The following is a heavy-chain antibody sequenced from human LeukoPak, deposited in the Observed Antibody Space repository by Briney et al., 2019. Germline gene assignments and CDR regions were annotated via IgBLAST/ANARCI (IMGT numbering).Heavy chain of an antibody. D-gene: IGHD4-17*01. V-gene: IGHV1-18*01. Sequence: VASVKVSCKASGYTFTSYGISWVRLAPGQGLEWMGWISAYNGNTNYAQKLQGRVTMTTDTSTSTAYMELRSLRSDDTAVYYCANLFVGDYGVDDGDAFDIWGQGTMVTVSS. CDR2: ISAYNGNT. CDR3: ANLFVGDYGVDDGDAFDI. J-gene: IGHJ3*02. CDR1: GYTFTSYG.